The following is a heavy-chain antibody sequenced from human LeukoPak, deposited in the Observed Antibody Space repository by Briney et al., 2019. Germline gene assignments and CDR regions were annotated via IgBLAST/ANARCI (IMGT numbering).Heavy chain of an antibody. Sequence: SGGSLRRSGAASGFTFSSYSMNWVRQAPGKGLEGVLYISSSSSTIYYADSVKGRFTISRDNAKNSLYLQMNSLRAEDTAVYYCARVGYCSSTSCRSHKWGQGTVVTVSS. D-gene: IGHD2-2*01. CDR3: ARVGYCSSTSCRSHK. J-gene: IGHJ4*02. CDR1: GFTFSSYS. CDR2: ISSSSSTI. V-gene: IGHV3-48*01.